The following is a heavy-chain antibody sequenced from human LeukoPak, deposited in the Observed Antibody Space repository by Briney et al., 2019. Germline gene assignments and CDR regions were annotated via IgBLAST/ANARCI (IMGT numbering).Heavy chain of an antibody. CDR2: INTDGSGT. V-gene: IGHV3-74*01. J-gene: IGHJ5*02. CDR3: ARGHRDWFDP. CDR1: GFTFRNFW. Sequence: GGSLRLSCAASGFTFRNFWMYWVRQVPGKGLFWVSRINTDGSGTAYAEPVKGRFTISRDNANNTLYLQMNSLSAEDTAVYYCARGHRDWFDPWGQGTLVTVSS.